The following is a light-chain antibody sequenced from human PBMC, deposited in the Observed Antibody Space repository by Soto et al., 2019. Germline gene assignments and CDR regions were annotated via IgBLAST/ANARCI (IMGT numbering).Light chain of an antibody. CDR3: QQLNSYPRT. CDR1: QGISSY. J-gene: IGKJ2*01. V-gene: IGKV1-9*01. CDR2: AAS. Sequence: DIQLTQSPSFLSASVGDRVTITFRASQGISSYLAWYQQKPGKAPKLLIYAASTLQSGVPSRFSGSGSGTEFTLTISSLQPEDFATYYWQQLNSYPRTFGQGTKLEIK.